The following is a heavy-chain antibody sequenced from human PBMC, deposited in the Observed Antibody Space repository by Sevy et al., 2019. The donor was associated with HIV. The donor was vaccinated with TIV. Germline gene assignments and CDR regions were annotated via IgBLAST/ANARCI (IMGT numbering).Heavy chain of an antibody. CDR3: ARVVLYYDANYCDF. CDR1: GFGFSQYS. V-gene: IGHV3-48*02. D-gene: IGHD3-22*01. J-gene: IGHJ4*02. Sequence: GGSLRLSCAASGFGFSQYSMNWVRQAPGKGLEWLSYISGSSGTIYYAGSVKGRFTISRDNAKNSVYLQMNSLRDEDSAVYYCARVVLYYDANYCDFWGQGALVTVSS. CDR2: ISGSSGTI.